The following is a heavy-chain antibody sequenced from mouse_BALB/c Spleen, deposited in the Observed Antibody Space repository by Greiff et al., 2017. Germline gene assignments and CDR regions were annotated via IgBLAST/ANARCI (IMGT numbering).Heavy chain of an antibody. Sequence: EVQLQQSGPELVKPGASVKMSCKASGYTFTSYVMHWVKQKPGQGLEWIGYINPYNDGTKYNEKFKGKATLTSDKSSSTAYMELSSLTSEDSAVYYCARRWYYGSSSYYAMDYWGQGTSVTVSS. CDR3: ARRWYYGSSSYYAMDY. V-gene: IGHV1-14*01. CDR2: INPYNDGT. CDR1: GYTFTSYV. J-gene: IGHJ4*01. D-gene: IGHD1-1*01.